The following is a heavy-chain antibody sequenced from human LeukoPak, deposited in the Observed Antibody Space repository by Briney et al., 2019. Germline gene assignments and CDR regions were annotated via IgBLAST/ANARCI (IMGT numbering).Heavy chain of an antibody. V-gene: IGHV3-48*01. D-gene: IGHD4-17*01. CDR1: GFTFSSYW. CDR2: ISSSSSTI. CDR3: AREHYGDYTDY. Sequence: GGSLRLSCAASGFTFSSYWMHWVRQAPGKGLEWVSYISSSSSTIYYADSVKGRFTISRDNAKNSLYLQMNSLRAEDTAVYYCAREHYGDYTDYWGQGTLVTVSS. J-gene: IGHJ4*02.